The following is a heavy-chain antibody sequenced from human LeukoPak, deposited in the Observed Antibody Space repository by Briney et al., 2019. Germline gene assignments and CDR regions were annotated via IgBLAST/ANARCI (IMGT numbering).Heavy chain of an antibody. V-gene: IGHV3-48*03. CDR1: GFTFSSYV. Sequence: GGSLRLSCAASGFTFSSYVMNRVRQAPGKGLEWVSYISSSGSTIYYADSVKGRFTISRDNAKNSLYLQMNSLRAEDTAVYYCASGQLWPYFDYWGQGTLVTVSS. CDR2: ISSSGSTI. D-gene: IGHD5-18*01. J-gene: IGHJ4*02. CDR3: ASGQLWPYFDY.